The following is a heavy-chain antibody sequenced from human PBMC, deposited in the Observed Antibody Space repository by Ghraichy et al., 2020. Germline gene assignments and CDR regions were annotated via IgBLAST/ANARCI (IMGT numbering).Heavy chain of an antibody. D-gene: IGHD3-10*01. CDR3: TRNVGY. Sequence: GGSRLSCVVSGFTVSNNYMTWVRQAPGKGLEWVADIYSGGGTYYADSVRGRFTISRDNSKNTVYLQMNSLRVEDTAMYYCTRNVGYWGQGTLVTVSS. CDR1: GFTVSNNY. V-gene: IGHV3-53*01. J-gene: IGHJ4*02. CDR2: IYSGGGT.